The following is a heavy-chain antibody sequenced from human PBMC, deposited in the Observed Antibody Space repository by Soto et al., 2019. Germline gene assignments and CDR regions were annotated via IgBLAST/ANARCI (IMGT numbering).Heavy chain of an antibody. Sequence: ASVKVSCKASGGTFSSYAISWVRQAPGQGLEWIGGIIPIFGTANYAQKFQGRVTITADESTSTAYMELSSLRSEDTAVYYCAREMSGYCSGGSCSSRSRYYYYGMDVWGQGTTVTVSS. D-gene: IGHD2-15*01. CDR3: AREMSGYCSGGSCSSRSRYYYYGMDV. CDR2: IIPIFGTA. CDR1: GGTFSSYA. J-gene: IGHJ6*02. V-gene: IGHV1-69*13.